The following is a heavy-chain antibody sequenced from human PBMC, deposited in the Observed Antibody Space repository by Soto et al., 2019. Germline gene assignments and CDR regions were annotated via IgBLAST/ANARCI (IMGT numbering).Heavy chain of an antibody. CDR2: IIPILGIA. J-gene: IGHJ4*02. D-gene: IGHD3-3*01. V-gene: IGHV1-69*04. CDR3: ARDPGYYDFWSGYYDY. Sequence: GASVKVSCKASGGTFSSYTISWVRQAPGQGLEWMGRIIPILGIANYAQKFQGRVTITADKSTSTAYMELSSLRSEDTAVYYCARDPGYYDFWSGYYDYWGQGTLVTVSS. CDR1: GGTFSSYT.